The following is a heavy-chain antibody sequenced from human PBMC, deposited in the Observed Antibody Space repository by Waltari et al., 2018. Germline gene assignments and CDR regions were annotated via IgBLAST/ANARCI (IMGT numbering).Heavy chain of an antibody. Sequence: EVQLVESGGDLVQPGRSLRLSCAASGFTFDEYPMHWVRQAPGKGLEWISGISWNGGTINYVDSVKGRFTISRDNAKNSLYLQMNSLRAEDTALYYCAKATSVTYYYYGMDVWGQGTKV. CDR1: GFTFDEYP. V-gene: IGHV3-9*01. CDR2: ISWNGGTI. J-gene: IGHJ6*02. CDR3: AKATSVTYYYYGMDV. D-gene: IGHD4-17*01.